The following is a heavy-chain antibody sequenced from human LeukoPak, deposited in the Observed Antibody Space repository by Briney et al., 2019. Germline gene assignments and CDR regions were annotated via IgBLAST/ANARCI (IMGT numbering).Heavy chain of an antibody. V-gene: IGHV4-4*07. CDR3: ARDSEGWASAYYYYYMDV. CDR2: INSRGST. Sequence: SETLSLTCTASGGSISSDYWSWIRQPAGKGLDWIGRINSRGSTKYNPSLKSRVTMSVDTSKNQFSLRLTSVTAADTAVYYCARDSEGWASAYYYYYMDVWGKGTTVTVSS. CDR1: GGSISSDY. D-gene: IGHD1-14*01. J-gene: IGHJ6*03.